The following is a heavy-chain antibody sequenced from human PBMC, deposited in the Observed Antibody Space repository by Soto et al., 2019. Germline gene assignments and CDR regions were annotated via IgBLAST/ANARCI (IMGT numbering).Heavy chain of an antibody. CDR2: ISAYNGNT. V-gene: IGHV1-18*01. Sequence: QVQLVQSGVEVEKPGASVKVSCKASGYTFTSYGISWVRQAPGQGLEWMGWISAYNGNTNYAQKFQGRVTMTTDTSTRTAYMELRSVRPDDTAVYYCARDGPTVTTGGPDYWGQGTLVTVSS. D-gene: IGHD4-17*01. J-gene: IGHJ4*02. CDR3: ARDGPTVTTGGPDY. CDR1: GYTFTSYG.